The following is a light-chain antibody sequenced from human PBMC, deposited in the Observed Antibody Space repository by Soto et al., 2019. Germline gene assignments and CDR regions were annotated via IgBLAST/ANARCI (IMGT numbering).Light chain of an antibody. CDR1: QSISRY. J-gene: IGKJ1*01. CDR2: LTS. V-gene: IGKV1-39*01. Sequence: IQMTQSPSSLSASVGDRVSITCRASQSISRYLNWYQQKPGKVPKLLISLTSSLQSEVPSRFSGSGSGTGFTLTISSLQPEDFATYYCQQSYSTLWTFGQGTKVDIK. CDR3: QQSYSTLWT.